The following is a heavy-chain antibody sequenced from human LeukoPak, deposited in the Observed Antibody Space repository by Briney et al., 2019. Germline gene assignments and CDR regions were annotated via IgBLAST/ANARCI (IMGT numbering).Heavy chain of an antibody. CDR3: ARVDRLAAARYYYGMDV. D-gene: IGHD6-13*01. Sequence: SETLSLTCTVSGGSISSYYWSWIRQPPGKGLEWIGYIYYSGSTNYNPSLKSRVTISVDTSKNQFSLKLSSVTAADTAVYYCARVDRLAAARYYYGMDVWGQGTTVTVSS. CDR2: IYYSGST. V-gene: IGHV4-59*01. J-gene: IGHJ6*02. CDR1: GGSISSYY.